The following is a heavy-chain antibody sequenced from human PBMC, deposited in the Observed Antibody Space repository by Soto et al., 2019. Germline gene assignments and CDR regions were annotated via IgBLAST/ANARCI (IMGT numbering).Heavy chain of an antibody. Sequence: GGSLRLSCTASGFTFSNYGIHWVRQASGKGLEWVAVISYDGSNKYFSDSVKGRFTISRDNSKNTLYLQMNSLRAEDTAVYYCAKDRGGSGSFDYWGQGTLVTVSS. J-gene: IGHJ4*02. CDR3: AKDRGGSGSFDY. D-gene: IGHD3-10*01. CDR2: ISYDGSNK. V-gene: IGHV3-30*18. CDR1: GFTFSNYG.